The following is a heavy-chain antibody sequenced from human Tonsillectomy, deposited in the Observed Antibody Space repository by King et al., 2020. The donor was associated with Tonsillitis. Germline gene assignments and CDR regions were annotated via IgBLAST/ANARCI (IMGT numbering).Heavy chain of an antibody. CDR3: ARSRITIFGVVISDAFDN. D-gene: IGHD3-3*01. Sequence: VQLVESGGGLVQPGGSLRLSCAASRFTFSSYAMSWVRQAPGKGLEWVSTVSGSGGVTYFADSVKGRFTISRDNSKNTLYLQMNSLRAEDTAIYYCARSRITIFGVVISDAFDNW. CDR1: RFTFSSYA. J-gene: IGHJ3*02. CDR2: VSGSGGVT. V-gene: IGHV3-23*04.